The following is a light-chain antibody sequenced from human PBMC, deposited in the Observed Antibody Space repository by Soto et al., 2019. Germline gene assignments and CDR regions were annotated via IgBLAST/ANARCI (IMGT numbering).Light chain of an antibody. J-gene: IGKJ5*01. V-gene: IGKV1-33*01. CDR3: QQYSHLIT. CDR2: DAS. Sequence: DVHMTQSPSSLSASVGYRLTITCQASQDISNYLNWYQQKLGKAPKLLIYDASNLETGVPSRLSGSGSGTDFIFTISSLQPEDTATYYCQQYSHLITFGQGTRLEIK. CDR1: QDISNY.